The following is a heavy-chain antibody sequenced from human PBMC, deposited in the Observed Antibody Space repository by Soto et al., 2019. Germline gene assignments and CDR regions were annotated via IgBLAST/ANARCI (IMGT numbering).Heavy chain of an antibody. Sequence: ASVKVSCKASGYTFTSYGISWVRQAPGQGLEWMGWINAYNGNTNYAQKLQGRVTMTTDTSKSTAYMELSSLRSDDTAVYYCARGVRVLRFLEWLLDFDYWGQGTLVTVSS. CDR1: GYTFTSYG. CDR3: ARGVRVLRFLEWLLDFDY. CDR2: INAYNGNT. J-gene: IGHJ4*02. V-gene: IGHV1-18*01. D-gene: IGHD3-3*01.